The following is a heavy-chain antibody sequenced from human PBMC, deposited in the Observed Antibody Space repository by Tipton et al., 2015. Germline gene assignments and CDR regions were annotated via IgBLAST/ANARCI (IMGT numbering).Heavy chain of an antibody. CDR1: GFTFSDYS. V-gene: IGHV3-48*04. Sequence: SLRLSCAVSGFTFSDYSMNWVRQAPGKGLEWLSYISTSGSTIYYADSVKGRFTVSRDNSKNMLYLQINSLRVEDTAVYYCAKYVASDADWGQGTLVTVSS. J-gene: IGHJ4*02. D-gene: IGHD3-3*02. CDR3: AKYVASDAD. CDR2: ISTSGSTI.